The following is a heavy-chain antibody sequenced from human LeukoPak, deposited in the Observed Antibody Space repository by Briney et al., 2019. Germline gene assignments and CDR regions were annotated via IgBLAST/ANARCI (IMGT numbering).Heavy chain of an antibody. Sequence: GGSLRLSCAASGFTFSSYAMSWVRQTPEKGLEWVSAISGSGGSTYYADSVKGRFTISRDNSKNTLYLQMNSLRAEDTAVYYCAKGGSGWYSIGYWGQGTLVTVSS. CDR2: ISGSGGST. CDR3: AKGGSGWYSIGY. CDR1: GFTFSSYA. D-gene: IGHD6-19*01. J-gene: IGHJ4*02. V-gene: IGHV3-23*01.